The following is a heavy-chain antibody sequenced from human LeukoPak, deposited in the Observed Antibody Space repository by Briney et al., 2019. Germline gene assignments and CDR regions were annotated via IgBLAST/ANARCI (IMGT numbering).Heavy chain of an antibody. CDR1: GASTSSRY. V-gene: IGHV4-4*08. J-gene: IGHJ4*02. Sequence: SETLSLTCSASGASTSSRYWSWIRQSPGRTLEWIGHIYSGRHTKYNPSLTSRVTISVDTSKNQFSLSLTSVTAADTAIYYCAQTTGWPGFDFWGPGALVTVSS. D-gene: IGHD6-19*01. CDR2: IYSGRHT. CDR3: AQTTGWPGFDF.